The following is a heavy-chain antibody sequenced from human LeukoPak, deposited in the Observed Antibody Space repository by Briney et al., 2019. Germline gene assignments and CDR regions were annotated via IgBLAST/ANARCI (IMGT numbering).Heavy chain of an antibody. CDR3: ARPHSSSWYSLDFDY. V-gene: IGHV1-69*05. CDR2: IIPIFGTA. J-gene: IGHJ4*02. Sequence: ASVKVSCKASGGTFSSYAISWVRQAPGQGLEWVGGIIPIFGTANYAQKFQGRVTITTDESTSTAYMELSSLRSEDTAVYYCARPHSSSWYSLDFDYWGQGTLVTVSS. D-gene: IGHD6-13*01. CDR1: GGTFSSYA.